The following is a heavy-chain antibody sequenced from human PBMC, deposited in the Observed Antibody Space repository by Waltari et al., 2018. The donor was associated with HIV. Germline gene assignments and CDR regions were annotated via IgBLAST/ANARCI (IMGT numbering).Heavy chain of an antibody. CDR2: LYRNGNN. J-gene: IGHJ6*02. D-gene: IGHD3-16*02. CDR1: GFIVSDNY. CDR3: ARMQRFYGSEQSRYFYFGMDV. Sequence: EVQLVESGGNLTRPGGSLRLSCVGSGFIVSDNYMSWVRQAPGKGPELVSILYRNGNNLYGGSVKGRFTIFRDNSKNTLYLQMNTLRVDDTAVYYCARMQRFYGSEQSRYFYFGMDVWGQGTTVTVSS. V-gene: IGHV3-53*01.